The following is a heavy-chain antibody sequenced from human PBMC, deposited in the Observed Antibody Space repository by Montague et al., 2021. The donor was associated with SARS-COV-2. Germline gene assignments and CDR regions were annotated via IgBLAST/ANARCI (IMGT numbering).Heavy chain of an antibody. V-gene: IGHV4-59*01. J-gene: IGHJ4*02. Sequence: SETLSLTCTVSGGSISSDYWTWIRQPPGKGLEWIGFVYYRGNTYYNPSLQSRGTILLDTSKKQFSLRLNSVSAADTAVYYCARFDYYFDYWGQGTLVTVSS. CDR1: GGSISSDY. D-gene: IGHD3-3*01. CDR3: ARFDYYFDY. CDR2: VYYRGNT.